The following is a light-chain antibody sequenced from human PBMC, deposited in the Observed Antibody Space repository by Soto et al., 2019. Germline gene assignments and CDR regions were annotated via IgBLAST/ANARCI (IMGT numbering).Light chain of an antibody. CDR1: QSVSSK. Sequence: EIVMTQSPATLSVSPGERATLSCRASQSVSSKLAWYQQKPGQAPRLLIYGASTRATGIPARFSGSGSGTDFTLTISRLQSEDFAVYYCQQYDNWPWYTFGQGTKLEI. V-gene: IGKV3-15*01. J-gene: IGKJ2*01. CDR3: QQYDNWPWYT. CDR2: GAS.